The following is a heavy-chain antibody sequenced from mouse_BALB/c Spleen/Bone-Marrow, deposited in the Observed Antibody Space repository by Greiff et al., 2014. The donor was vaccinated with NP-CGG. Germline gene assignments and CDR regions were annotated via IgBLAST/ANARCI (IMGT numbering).Heavy chain of an antibody. CDR1: GYTFTDYW. Sequence: VQLQQSGAELVKPGAPVKLSCKASGYTFTDYWMNWVKQRPGRGLEWIGRIDPSDSETHYNQKFKDKATLTVDKSSTTAYIQLSNLTSEDSAVYYCARTAYWGQGTLDTVSA. CDR3: ARTAY. CDR2: IDPSDSET. J-gene: IGHJ3*01. V-gene: IGHV1-69*02.